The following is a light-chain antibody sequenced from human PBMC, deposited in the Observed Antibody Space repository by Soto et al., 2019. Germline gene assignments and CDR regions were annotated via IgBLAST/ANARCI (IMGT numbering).Light chain of an antibody. CDR2: DAS. CDR3: HKYGPSPLT. Sequence: EIVLTQSPATLSLSPGERATLSCRASQSVTTYLAWYQQKPGQAPRLLIYDASSRATGIPARFSGSGSGTDFTLTISRLEPEDFAVYYCHKYGPSPLTFGGGTKVEI. J-gene: IGKJ4*01. V-gene: IGKV3-20*01. CDR1: QSVTTY.